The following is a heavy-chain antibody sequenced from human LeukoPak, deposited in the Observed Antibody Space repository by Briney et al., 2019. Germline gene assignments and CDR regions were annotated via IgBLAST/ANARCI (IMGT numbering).Heavy chain of an antibody. V-gene: IGHV3-23*01. D-gene: IGHD6-13*01. CDR3: AKDSGPYIAAAGRVDY. Sequence: GGSLRLSCAASGFTFSIYAMSWVRQAPGKGLEWVSAISGSGGSTYYADSVKGRFTISRDNSKNTLYLQMNSLRAEDTAVYYCAKDSGPYIAAAGRVDYWGQGTLVTVSS. CDR1: GFTFSIYA. J-gene: IGHJ4*02. CDR2: ISGSGGST.